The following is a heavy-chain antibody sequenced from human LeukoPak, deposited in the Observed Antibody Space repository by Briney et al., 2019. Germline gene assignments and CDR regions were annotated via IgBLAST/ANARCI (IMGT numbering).Heavy chain of an antibody. CDR1: GGSVSSGSYY. J-gene: IGHJ4*02. V-gene: IGHV4-61*01. Sequence: KPSETLSLTCTVSGGSVSSGSYYWSWIRQPLGKGLEWIGYIYYSGSTNYNPSLKSRVTISVDTSKNQFSLKLSSVTAADTAVYYCARAPSAWQQFAYWGQGTLVTVSS. D-gene: IGHD6-13*01. CDR2: IYYSGST. CDR3: ARAPSAWQQFAY.